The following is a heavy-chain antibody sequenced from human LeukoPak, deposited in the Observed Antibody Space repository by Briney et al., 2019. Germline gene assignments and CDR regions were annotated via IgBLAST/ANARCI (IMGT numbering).Heavy chain of an antibody. V-gene: IGHV3-23*01. J-gene: IGHJ4*02. Sequence: GGSLRLSCSASGFTFGDYVMTWIRQAPGKGLEWVSAISGSGGSTYYADSVKGRFTISRDNSKNTLYLQMNSLRAEDTAVYYCVRDDDRPDNGLDYWGQGTLVTVSS. D-gene: IGHD3-22*01. CDR2: ISGSGGST. CDR1: GFTFGDYV. CDR3: VRDDDRPDNGLDY.